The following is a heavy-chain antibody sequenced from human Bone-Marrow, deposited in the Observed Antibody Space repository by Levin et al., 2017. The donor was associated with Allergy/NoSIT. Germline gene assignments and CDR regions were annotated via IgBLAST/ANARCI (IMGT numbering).Heavy chain of an antibody. Sequence: ASVKVSCKASGYTFPGYYIHWVRQAPGQGLEWMGWIIPNSGGSNYAQKFQGRVTITRDTSISTAYMELSRLRSDDTAVYFCARELNVVVPTASSYYYYGLDVWGQGTTVTVSS. CDR1: GYTFPGYY. CDR2: IIPNSGGS. D-gene: IGHD2-2*01. J-gene: IGHJ6*02. CDR3: ARELNVVVPTASSYYYYGLDV. V-gene: IGHV1-2*02.